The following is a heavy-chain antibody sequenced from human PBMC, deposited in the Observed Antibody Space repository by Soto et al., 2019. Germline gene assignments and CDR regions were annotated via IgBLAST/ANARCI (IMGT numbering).Heavy chain of an antibody. CDR3: ATGATLAAAGYYYYYGMDV. V-gene: IGHV3-74*01. Sequence: PGGSLSLSCAASGFTFSSYWMHWVRQAPGKGLVWVSRINSDGSSTSYADSVKGRFTISRDNAKNTLYLQMNSLRAEDTAVHYCATGATLAAAGYYYYYGMDVWGQGTTVTVSS. CDR2: INSDGSST. J-gene: IGHJ6*02. CDR1: GFTFSSYW. D-gene: IGHD6-13*01.